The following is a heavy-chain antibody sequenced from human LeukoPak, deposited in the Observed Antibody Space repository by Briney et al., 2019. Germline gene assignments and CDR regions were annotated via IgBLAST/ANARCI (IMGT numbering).Heavy chain of an antibody. J-gene: IGHJ4*02. CDR3: AKAPSAFWSGHDCYLDY. D-gene: IGHD3-3*01. V-gene: IGHV3-9*01. CDR2: ISWNSGSI. CDR1: GFTFDDYA. Sequence: GGSLRLSCAASGFTFDDYAMNWVRQGPGKGLEWVSGISWNSGSIGYADSVRGRFTISRDNAKNSLYLQMNSLRAEDTAFYYCAKAPSAFWSGHDCYLDYWGQGALVTVSS.